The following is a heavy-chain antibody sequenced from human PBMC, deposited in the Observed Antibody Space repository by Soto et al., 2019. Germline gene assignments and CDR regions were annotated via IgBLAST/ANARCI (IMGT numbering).Heavy chain of an antibody. CDR2: INHSGST. V-gene: IGHV4-34*01. CDR1: GGSFSGYY. Sequence: ETLSLTCAVYGGSFSGYYWSWIRQPPGKGLEWIGEINHSGSTNYNPSLKSRVTISVDTSKNQFSLKLSSVTAADTAVYYCARGLTYYDFWSGYSYYFDYWGQGTLVTVSS. J-gene: IGHJ4*02. D-gene: IGHD3-3*01. CDR3: ARGLTYYDFWSGYSYYFDY.